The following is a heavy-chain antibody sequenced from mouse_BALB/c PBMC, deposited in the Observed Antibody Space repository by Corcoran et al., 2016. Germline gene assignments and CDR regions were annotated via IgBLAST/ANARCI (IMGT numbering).Heavy chain of an antibody. CDR2: INTYTGEP. CDR3: ARVYGNYDFDY. Sequence: QIQLVQSGPELKKPGETVKISCKASGYTFTNYGMNWVKQAPGKGLKWMGWINTYTGEPTYADDFKGRFAFSLETSVSTAYLQINNLKNEDTATYFCARVYGNYDFDYWGQGTTLTVSS. D-gene: IGHD2-10*02. J-gene: IGHJ2*01. CDR1: GYTFTNYG. V-gene: IGHV9-3-1*01.